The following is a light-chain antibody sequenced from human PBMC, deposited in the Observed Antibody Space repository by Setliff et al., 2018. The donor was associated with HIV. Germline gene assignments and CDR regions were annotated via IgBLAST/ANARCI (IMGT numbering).Light chain of an antibody. J-gene: IGLJ1*01. CDR2: KVN. CDR3: CSFANSYV. CDR1: IGNYDI. V-gene: IGLV2-23*02. Sequence: QSVLTQPASVSGSPGQSIAISCTGTIGNYDIVSWYQHHPGKAPKLMIYKVNKRPSGVSDRFSGSKSGNTAALTISGLQPEDEADYYCCSFANSYVFGTGTKVTVL.